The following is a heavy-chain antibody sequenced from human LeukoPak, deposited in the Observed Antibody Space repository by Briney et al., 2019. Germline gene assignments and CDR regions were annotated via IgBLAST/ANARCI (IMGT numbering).Heavy chain of an antibody. V-gene: IGHV4-39*01. J-gene: IGHJ4*02. Sequence: PSETLSLTCTVSGGSISSSSYYWGWIRQPPGKGLEWIGSIYYSGSTYYNPSLKSRVTISVDTSKNQFSLKLSSVTAADTAVYYCARVGRYCSSTSCYIHFDYWGQGPLVTVSS. CDR1: GGSISSSSYY. CDR3: ARVGRYCSSTSCYIHFDY. CDR2: IYYSGST. D-gene: IGHD2-2*02.